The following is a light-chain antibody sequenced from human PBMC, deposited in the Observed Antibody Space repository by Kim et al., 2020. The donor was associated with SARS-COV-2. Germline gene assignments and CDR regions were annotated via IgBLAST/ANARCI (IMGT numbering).Light chain of an antibody. CDR2: DDN. J-gene: IGLJ2*01. Sequence: VSPGQTASITCSGVKLGRNYVSWFQQRPGQSPILVIHDDNQRPSGIPERFSGSNSGNTATLTISGTQAVDEAVYYCQAWDISIVLFGGGTKLTVL. V-gene: IGLV3-1*01. CDR1: KLGRNY. CDR3: QAWDISIVL.